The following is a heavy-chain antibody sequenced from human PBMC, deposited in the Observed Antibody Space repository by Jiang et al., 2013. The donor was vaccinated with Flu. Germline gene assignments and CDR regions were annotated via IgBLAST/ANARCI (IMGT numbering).Heavy chain of an antibody. J-gene: IGHJ4*02. Sequence: GLVQPGRYLRLSCAASGFRFDDYAMHWVRQAPGKGLEWVSGITWNSGTLGYADSVRGRFTISRDNAKESLFLQMDSLRAEDTAVYYCAKDISVAGVGLDYWGQGTLVTVSS. V-gene: IGHV3-9*01. CDR2: ITWNSGTL. D-gene: IGHD6-19*01. CDR1: GFRFDDYA. CDR3: AKDISVAGVGLDY.